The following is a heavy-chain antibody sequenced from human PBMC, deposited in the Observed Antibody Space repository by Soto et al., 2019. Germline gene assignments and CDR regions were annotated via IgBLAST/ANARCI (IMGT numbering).Heavy chain of an antibody. CDR3: YRDSTWIPYYHDGMDG. V-gene: IGHV3-53*01. CDR2: IYSGGNT. J-gene: IGHJ6*02. Sequence: EVQLVESGGGLIQPGGSLRLSCAASGFSVSSNYMRWVRQAPGKGLEWVSVIYSGGNTHYADSVKGRITISRDNSKNTLYLQMNRRRAEDTAVYDCYRDSTWIPYYHDGMDGWGQGTTVTAS. D-gene: IGHD5-18*01. CDR1: GFSVSSNY.